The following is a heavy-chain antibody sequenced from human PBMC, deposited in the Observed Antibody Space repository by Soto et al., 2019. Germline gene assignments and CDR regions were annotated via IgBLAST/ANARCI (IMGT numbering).Heavy chain of an antibody. Sequence: EVQLLESGGGLVQPGGSLRLSCAASGFTFSSYAMSWVRQAPGKGLEWVSAISGSGGSTYYADSVKGRFTISRDNSRNTRYLQMNSLRAEDTAVYYCAKDVAGHHYYYYYMDVWGKGTTVTVSS. J-gene: IGHJ6*03. CDR3: AKDVAGHHYYYYYMDV. V-gene: IGHV3-23*01. CDR2: ISGSGGST. CDR1: GFTFSSYA. D-gene: IGHD2-15*01.